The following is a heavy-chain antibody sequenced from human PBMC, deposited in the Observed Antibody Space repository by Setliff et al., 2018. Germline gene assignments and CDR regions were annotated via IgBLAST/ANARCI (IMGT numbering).Heavy chain of an antibody. J-gene: IGHJ3*02. D-gene: IGHD4-17*01. CDR2: ISAYNGNT. V-gene: IGHV1-18*01. CDR1: GYTFTSYA. CDR3: ASLRLRYDAFDI. Sequence: ASVKVSCKASGYTFTSYAMHWVRQAPGQRLEWMGWISAYNGNTNYAQKLQGRVTMTTDTSTSTAYMELRSLRSDDTAVYYCASLRLRYDAFDIWGQGTMVTVSS.